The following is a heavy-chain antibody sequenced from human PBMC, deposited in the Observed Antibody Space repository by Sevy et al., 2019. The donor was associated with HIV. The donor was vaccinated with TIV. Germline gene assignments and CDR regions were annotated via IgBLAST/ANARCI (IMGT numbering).Heavy chain of an antibody. D-gene: IGHD6-13*01. CDR1: GGSLSSGSYY. CDR3: VRDRIAAAGGYFDN. V-gene: IGHV4-61*01. Sequence: SETLSLTCTVSGGSLSSGSYYWSWIRQPPGKGLEWIGYISYIGSTNYYPSLKSRVTISVDTSKNQLSLRLTSVTAADTAVYYCVRDRIAAAGGYFDNWGQGTLVTVSS. J-gene: IGHJ4*02. CDR2: ISYIGST.